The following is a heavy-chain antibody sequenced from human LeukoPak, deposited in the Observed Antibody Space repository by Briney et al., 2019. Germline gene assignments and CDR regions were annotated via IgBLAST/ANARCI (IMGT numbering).Heavy chain of an antibody. CDR1: GFTLSSYS. CDR3: ARARDYYDTYYFDY. CDR2: ISSSSSYI. J-gene: IGHJ4*02. V-gene: IGHV3-21*01. D-gene: IGHD3-22*01. Sequence: GGSLRLSCAASGFTLSSYSMNWVRQAPGKGLEWVSSISSSSSYIYYADSVKGRFTISRDNAKNSLYLQMNSLRAEDTAVYYCARARDYYDTYYFDYWGQGTLVTVSS.